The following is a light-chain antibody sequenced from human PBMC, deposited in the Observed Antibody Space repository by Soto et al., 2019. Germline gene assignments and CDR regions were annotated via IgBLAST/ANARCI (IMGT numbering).Light chain of an antibody. CDR1: QSISSW. CDR2: HAY. Sequence: DIRMTQSPSTLSASVGDRVTITCRASQSISSWLAWYQQKPGKAPKLLIYHAYSLESGVPSRFSGSESGTEFTLTINSLQPDDFATYYCQQYNSYPWTFGQGTKVEIK. J-gene: IGKJ1*01. V-gene: IGKV1-5*01. CDR3: QQYNSYPWT.